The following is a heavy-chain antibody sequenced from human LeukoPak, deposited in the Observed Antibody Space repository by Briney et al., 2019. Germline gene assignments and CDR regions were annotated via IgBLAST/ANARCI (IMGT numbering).Heavy chain of an antibody. CDR1: GFTFSNYG. CDR2: IWYDGSNI. J-gene: IGHJ6*02. V-gene: IGHV3-33*06. Sequence: GGSLRLSCATSGFTFSNYGMHWVRQAPGKGLEWVAVIWYDGSNIHYADSVQGRFTISRDSSKNMLYLQMNSLRAEDTGVYYCANNGVSPNYYYGMNVWGQGTTVTVSS. CDR3: ANNGVSPNYYYGMNV. D-gene: IGHD2-8*01.